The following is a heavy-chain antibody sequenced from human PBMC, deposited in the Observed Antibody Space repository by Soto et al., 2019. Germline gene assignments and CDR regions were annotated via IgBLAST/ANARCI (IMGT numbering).Heavy chain of an antibody. V-gene: IGHV4-39*01. Sequence: PSETLSLTCTVVGGSMSSSTYYWGWIRQPPGKGLEWIGGIYYSGSTYYNPSLKSRVTISVDTSKNQFSLKLSSVTAADTAVYYCARLKGQWLVSFWGQGTLVTVSS. CDR2: IYYSGST. CDR1: GGSMSSSTYY. J-gene: IGHJ4*02. CDR3: ARLKGQWLVSF. D-gene: IGHD6-19*01.